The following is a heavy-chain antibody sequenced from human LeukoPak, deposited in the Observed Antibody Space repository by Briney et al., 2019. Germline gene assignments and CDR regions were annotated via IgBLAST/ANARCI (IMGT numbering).Heavy chain of an antibody. V-gene: IGHV4-38-2*02. CDR1: GYSISSGYY. CDR3: AREIVVVPAAYDY. J-gene: IGHJ4*02. CDR2: IYHSGST. Sequence: KSSETLSLTCTVSGYSISSGYYWGWIRQPPGKGLEWIGSIYHSGSTYYNPSLKSRVTISVDTSKNQFSLKLSSVTAADTAVYYCAREIVVVPAAYDYWGQGTLVTVSS. D-gene: IGHD2-2*01.